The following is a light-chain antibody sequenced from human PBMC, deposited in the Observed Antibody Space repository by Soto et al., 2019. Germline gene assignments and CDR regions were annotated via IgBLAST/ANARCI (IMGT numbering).Light chain of an antibody. V-gene: IGLV1-44*01. J-gene: IGLJ1*01. CDR1: SSNIASNT. Sequence: QSVLTQPPSASGTPGLWVTLSCSGSSSNIASNTVNWYQHLPGTAPKLLIYSDNQRPSGVPARFSASKSGTSASLAISGLQSEDEADYYCASWDDSLDAYVFGTGTKLTVL. CDR2: SDN. CDR3: ASWDDSLDAYV.